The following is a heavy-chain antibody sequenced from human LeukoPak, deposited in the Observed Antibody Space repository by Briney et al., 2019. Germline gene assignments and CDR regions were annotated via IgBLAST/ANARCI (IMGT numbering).Heavy chain of an antibody. CDR1: GSTFTGYY. Sequence: FTASGSTFTGYYIHWVRQAPGQGLEWMGWINPNNGGTNYAQKFHGRVTMTRDTSISTAYVELSRLRSDDTAVYYCARGYCSGGTCYHLDYWGQGTLVTVSS. J-gene: IGHJ4*02. V-gene: IGHV1-2*02. CDR3: ARGYCSGGTCYHLDY. CDR2: INPNNGGT. D-gene: IGHD2-15*01.